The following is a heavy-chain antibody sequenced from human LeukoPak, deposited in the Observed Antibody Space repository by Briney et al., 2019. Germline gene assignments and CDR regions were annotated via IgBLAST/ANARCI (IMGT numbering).Heavy chain of an antibody. Sequence: GRSLRLSCAASGFTFSDYYMGWIRQAPGKGLEWVSYITNNGRKVYYADSMKGRPTISRDNAKNSLYMQMNGRRAEDTALYYCKRAGMVSRAYYQGFDYWGQGTLVTVSS. CDR3: KRAGMVSRAYYQGFDY. CDR1: GFTFSDYY. D-gene: IGHD3-22*01. V-gene: IGHV3-11*04. CDR2: ITNNGRKV. J-gene: IGHJ4*02.